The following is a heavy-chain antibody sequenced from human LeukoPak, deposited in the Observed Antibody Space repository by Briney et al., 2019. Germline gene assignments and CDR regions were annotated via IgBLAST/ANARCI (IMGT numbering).Heavy chain of an antibody. CDR1: GGSISSGGYY. Sequence: TSETLSLTCTVSGGSISSGGYYWSWIRQHPGKDLEWIGYIYYSGSTYYNPSLKSRVTISVDTSKNQFSLKLSSVTAADTAVYYCARARSYCSSTSCYEIDAFDIWGQGTMVTVSS. CDR3: ARARSYCSSTSCYEIDAFDI. D-gene: IGHD2-2*01. V-gene: IGHV4-31*03. CDR2: IYYSGST. J-gene: IGHJ3*02.